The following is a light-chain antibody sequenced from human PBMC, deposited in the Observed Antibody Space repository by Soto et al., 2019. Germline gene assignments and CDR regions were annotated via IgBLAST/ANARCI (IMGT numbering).Light chain of an antibody. CDR3: QQTYSFPFT. CDR1: QDIGTY. Sequence: DIQMTQSPSSVSTSVGDRVTITCRASQDIGTYLAWYQQKPGKAPNLLISGASSLQSGVPSRFSASGSGTDFTLTITSLQPEDFATYYCQQTYSFPFTFGQGTRL. J-gene: IGKJ5*01. V-gene: IGKV1-12*01. CDR2: GAS.